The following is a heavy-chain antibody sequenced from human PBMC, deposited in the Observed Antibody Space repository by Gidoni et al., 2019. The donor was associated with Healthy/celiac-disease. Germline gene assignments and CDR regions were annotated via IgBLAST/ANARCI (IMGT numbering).Heavy chain of an antibody. V-gene: IGHV1-69*08. J-gene: IGHJ5*02. Sequence: QVQLVQSGAEVKKPGSSVTVSCKASGGTFSSYTISWVRQAPGQGLEWMGRIIPILGIANYAQKFQGRVTITADKSTSTAYMELSSLRSEDTAVYYCARDLLWFGELLAPVGWFDPWGQGTLVTVSS. D-gene: IGHD3-10*01. CDR1: GGTFSSYT. CDR3: ARDLLWFGELLAPVGWFDP. CDR2: IIPILGIA.